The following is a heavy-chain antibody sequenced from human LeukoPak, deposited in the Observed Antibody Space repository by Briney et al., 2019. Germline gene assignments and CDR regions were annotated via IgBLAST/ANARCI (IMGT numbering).Heavy chain of an antibody. CDR1: GGSFSGYY. CDR2: INHRGST. CDR3: ARGRGVGRSAFDI. J-gene: IGHJ3*02. V-gene: IGHV4-34*01. D-gene: IGHD3-10*01. Sequence: SETLSLTCAVYGGSFSGYYWSWIRQPPGKGLEWIGEINHRGSTNYNPSLKSRVTISVDTSKDQFSLKLSSVTAADTAVYYCARGRGVGRSAFDIWGQGTMVTVSS.